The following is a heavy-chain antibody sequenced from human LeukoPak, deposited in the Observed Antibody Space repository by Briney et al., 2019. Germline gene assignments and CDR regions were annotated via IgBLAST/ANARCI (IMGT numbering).Heavy chain of an antibody. Sequence: GGSLRLSCAVSGFPFSESAMTWVRQAPGKGLGCVSGIGGDFRTHYADSVKGRFTISKDTSKNMLFLQMNNLRAEDTAVYYCAKDIFRWSFHSWGQGTLVTVSS. D-gene: IGHD2-21*01. CDR3: AKDIFRWSFHS. J-gene: IGHJ4*02. CDR2: IGGDFRT. CDR1: GFPFSESA. V-gene: IGHV3-23*01.